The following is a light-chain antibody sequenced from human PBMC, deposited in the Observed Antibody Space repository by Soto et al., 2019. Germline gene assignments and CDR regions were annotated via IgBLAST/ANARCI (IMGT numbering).Light chain of an antibody. CDR1: QDISNY. J-gene: IGKJ1*01. CDR3: QQYDHLPRT. CDR2: DAS. Sequence: DIQMTQSPSSLSASVGDRVTITCQASQDISNYLYWYQQKPGKAPKLLIYDASNLETGVPSRFSGSGSGIDFTFTISSLQPEDIATYYCQQYDHLPRTFGQGTKVEIK. V-gene: IGKV1-33*01.